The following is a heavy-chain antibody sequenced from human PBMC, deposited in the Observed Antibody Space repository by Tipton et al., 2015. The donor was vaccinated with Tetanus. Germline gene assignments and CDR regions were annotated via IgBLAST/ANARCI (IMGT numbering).Heavy chain of an antibody. CDR3: ARHVEQLVPYYYYYMDV. J-gene: IGHJ6*03. Sequence: LRLSCTVSGGSISSSSYYWGWIRQPPGKGLEWIGSIYYSGSTYYNPSLKSRLTISVDTSKNQLSLKLSSVTAADTAVYYCARHVEQLVPYYYYYMDVWGEGTTVTVSS. D-gene: IGHD6-6*01. CDR1: GGSISSSSYY. CDR2: IYYSGST. V-gene: IGHV4-39*01.